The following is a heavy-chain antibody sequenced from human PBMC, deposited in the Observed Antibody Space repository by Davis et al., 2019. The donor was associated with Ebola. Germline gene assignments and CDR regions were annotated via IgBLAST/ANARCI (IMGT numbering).Heavy chain of an antibody. D-gene: IGHD3-10*01. CDR2: IYHSGST. V-gene: IGHV4-38-2*02. CDR3: ARGGWTLDY. CDR1: GYSISSGYY. J-gene: IGHJ4*02. Sequence: MPSETLSLTCTVSGYSISSGYYWGWIRQPPGKGLEWIGSIYHSGSTYYNPSLKSRVTISVDTSKNQFSLKLTSVTAADTAVYYCARGGWTLDYWGQGTLVTVSS.